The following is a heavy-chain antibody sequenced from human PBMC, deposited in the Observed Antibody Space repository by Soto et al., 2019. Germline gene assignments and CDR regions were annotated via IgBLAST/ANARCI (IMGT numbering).Heavy chain of an antibody. V-gene: IGHV3-30*03. CDR2: ISYDGSLQ. CDR3: VSDRGYGHASVPYS. D-gene: IGHD5-18*01. J-gene: IGHJ4*02. Sequence: QAQLVESGGGVGQPGRSLRLSCAASGFAFSSYGMHWVRQAPGTALAWVAVISYDGSLQHYADSVKGRFTISRDNSKTLVLLQMSSRRAEDTAVYYCVSDRGYGHASVPYSWGQGTLVSVSS. CDR1: GFAFSSYG.